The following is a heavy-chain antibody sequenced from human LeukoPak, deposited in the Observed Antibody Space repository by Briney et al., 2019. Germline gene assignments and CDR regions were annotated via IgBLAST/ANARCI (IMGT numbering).Heavy chain of an antibody. CDR3: ARLGVAAAGTDY. V-gene: IGHV4-39*07. CDR1: GGSISSSTYY. D-gene: IGHD6-13*01. J-gene: IGHJ4*02. Sequence: SETLSLTCTVSGGSISSSTYYWGWIRQPPGKGLEWIGSISYSGTTYYNPSLKSRVTISVDKSKNQFSLKLSSVTAADTAVYYCARLGVAAAGTDYWGQGTLVTVSS. CDR2: ISYSGTT.